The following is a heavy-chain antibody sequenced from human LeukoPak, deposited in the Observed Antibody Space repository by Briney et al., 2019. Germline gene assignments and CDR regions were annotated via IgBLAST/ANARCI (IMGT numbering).Heavy chain of an antibody. CDR1: GFTFSSYG. CDR3: AKDRIAARGWFDP. Sequence: GRSLRLSCAASGFTFSSYGMHWVRQAPGKGLEWVAVISYDGSNKYYADSVKGRFTISIDNSKNTLYLQMNSLRAEDTAVYYCAKDRIAARGWFDPWGQGTLVTVSS. D-gene: IGHD6-6*01. V-gene: IGHV3-30*18. CDR2: ISYDGSNK. J-gene: IGHJ5*02.